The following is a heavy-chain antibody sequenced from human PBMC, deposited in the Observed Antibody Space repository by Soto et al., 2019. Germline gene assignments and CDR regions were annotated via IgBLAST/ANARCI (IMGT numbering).Heavy chain of an antibody. CDR2: IDNSGST. CDR1: GGSISNYF. V-gene: IGHV4-4*07. J-gene: IGHJ4*02. CDR3: ARGGQDFWSGPFDY. D-gene: IGHD3-3*01. Sequence: SETLSLTCTVPGGSISNYFCNWIRQPAGKGLEWIGRIDNSGSTNYNPSLKSRITMSADTSRNQFSLKLNSVTAADTAAYYCARGGQDFWSGPFDYWGQGALVT.